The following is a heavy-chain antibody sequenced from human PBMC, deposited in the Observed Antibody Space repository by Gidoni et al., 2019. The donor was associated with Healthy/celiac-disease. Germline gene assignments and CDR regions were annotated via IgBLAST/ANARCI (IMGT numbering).Heavy chain of an antibody. CDR2: INHSGST. CDR3: ARARGYCSSTSCYSGYYYYGMDV. Sequence: QVQLQQWGAGLLKPSETLSLTCAVYGGSFSGYYWSWIRQPPGKGLEWIGEINHSGSTNYNPSLKSRVTISVDTSKNQFSLKLSSVTAADTAVYYCARARGYCSSTSCYSGYYYYGMDVWGQGTTVTVSS. D-gene: IGHD2-2*01. J-gene: IGHJ6*02. V-gene: IGHV4-34*01. CDR1: GGSFSGYY.